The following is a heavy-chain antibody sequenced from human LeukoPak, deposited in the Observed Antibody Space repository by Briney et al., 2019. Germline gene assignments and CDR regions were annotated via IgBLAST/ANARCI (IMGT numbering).Heavy chain of an antibody. CDR1: GGSISSYY. J-gene: IGHJ4*02. V-gene: IGHV4-59*12. D-gene: IGHD3-3*01. CDR3: ARDGYDLWSGSQTRYFDF. Sequence: SETLSLTCTVSGGSISSYYWSWIRQPPGKGLEWIGYIYYSGSTNYNPSLKSRVTISVDTSKNQFSLKLSSVTAADTAVYYCARDGYDLWSGSQTRYFDFWGQGILVTVSS. CDR2: IYYSGST.